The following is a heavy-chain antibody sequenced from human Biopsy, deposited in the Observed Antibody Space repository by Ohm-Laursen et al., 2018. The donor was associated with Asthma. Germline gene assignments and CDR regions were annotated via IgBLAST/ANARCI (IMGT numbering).Heavy chain of an antibody. V-gene: IGHV1-3*04. CDR1: GYNFISFA. D-gene: IGHD3-9*01. CDR3: ARTYYDFLTGQVKDVFGV. CDR2: ANTGNGDT. J-gene: IGHJ3*01. Sequence: SMKVSCKASGYNFISFAIHWVRQAPGQRLEWMGWANTGNGDTKYSQKFQGRVTITRDTSASTAYMELRSLRSEDTATYYCARTYYDFLTGQVKDVFGVWGQGTMVTVSS.